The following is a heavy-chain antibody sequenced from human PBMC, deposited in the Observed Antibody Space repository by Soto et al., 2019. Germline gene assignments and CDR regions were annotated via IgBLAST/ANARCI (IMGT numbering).Heavy chain of an antibody. CDR3: ARGDLDIVVVVAGPLYYFDY. CDR2: ISSSSSYI. D-gene: IGHD2-15*01. Sequence: GGSLRLSCAASGFTFSSYSMNWVRQAPGKGLEWVSSISSSSSYIYYADSVKGRFTISRDNAKNSLYLQMNSLRAEDTAVYYCARGDLDIVVVVAGPLYYFDYWGQGTLVTVSS. J-gene: IGHJ4*02. CDR1: GFTFSSYS. V-gene: IGHV3-21*01.